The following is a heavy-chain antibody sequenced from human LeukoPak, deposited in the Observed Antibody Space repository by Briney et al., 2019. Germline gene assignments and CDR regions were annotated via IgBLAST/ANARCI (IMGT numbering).Heavy chain of an antibody. J-gene: IGHJ4*02. CDR2: TYYRSKWYN. Sequence: PSQTLSLTCAISGDSVSSNSAAWNWIRQSPSRGLEWLGRTYYRSKWYNDYAVSVKSRITINPDTSKNQFSPQLNSVTPEDTAVYYCARGDYYDSSGYFMGFDYWGQGTLVTVSS. CDR1: GDSVSSNSAA. CDR3: ARGDYYDSSGYFMGFDY. V-gene: IGHV6-1*01. D-gene: IGHD3-22*01.